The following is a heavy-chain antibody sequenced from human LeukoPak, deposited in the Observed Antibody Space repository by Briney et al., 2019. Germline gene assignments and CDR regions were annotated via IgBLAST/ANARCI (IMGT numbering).Heavy chain of an antibody. J-gene: IGHJ5*02. CDR1: GGSISSCY. D-gene: IGHD3-3*01. CDR2: IYYSGST. V-gene: IGHV4-59*01. CDR3: ARRHDFWSGYYSDSAWFDP. Sequence: SDTLSLTCTVSGGSISSCYWSWIRQPPGKGLEWIGYIYYSGSTNYNPSLKSRVTISVDTSKNQFSLKLSSVTAADTAVYYCARRHDFWSGYYSDSAWFDPWGQGTLVTVSS.